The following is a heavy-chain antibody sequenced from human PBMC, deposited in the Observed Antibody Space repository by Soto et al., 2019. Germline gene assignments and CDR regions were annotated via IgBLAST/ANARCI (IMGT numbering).Heavy chain of an antibody. CDR2: IYSSGST. CDR3: ARDHMEMATIRYFDY. J-gene: IGHJ4*02. V-gene: IGHV3-66*01. Sequence: GGSLRLSCAASGFTVSSNYMSWVRQAPGKGLEWVSVIYSSGSTYYADSVKGRFTISRDNSKNTLYLQMNSLRAEDTAVYYCARDHMEMATIRYFDYWGQGTLVTVSS. D-gene: IGHD5-12*01. CDR1: GFTVSSNY.